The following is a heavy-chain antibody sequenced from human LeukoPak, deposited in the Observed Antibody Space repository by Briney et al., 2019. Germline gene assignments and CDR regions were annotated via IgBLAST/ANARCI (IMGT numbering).Heavy chain of an antibody. V-gene: IGHV4-4*09. Sequence: SSETLSLTCTVPGGSISSYYWSWIRQPPGKGLEWIGYIYTSGSTNYNPSLKSRVTISVDTSKSQFSLKLSSVTAADTAVYYCARHGAPNYGSGSYYNVFYYYYMDVWGKGTTVTVSS. CDR3: ARHGAPNYGSGSYYNVFYYYYMDV. J-gene: IGHJ6*03. D-gene: IGHD3-10*01. CDR1: GGSISSYY. CDR2: IYTSGST.